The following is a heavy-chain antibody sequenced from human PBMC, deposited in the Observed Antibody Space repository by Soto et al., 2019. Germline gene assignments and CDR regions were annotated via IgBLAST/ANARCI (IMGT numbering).Heavy chain of an antibody. CDR2: FDPEDGET. V-gene: IGHV1-24*01. J-gene: IGHJ6*04. D-gene: IGHD3-9*01. Sequence: ASVKVSCKVSGYTLTELSMHWARQAPGKGLEWTGGFDPEDGETIYAQKFQGRVTMTEDTSTDTAYVELSSLRSEYTAVYYCATFRVAKSYDILTGQRGYYYYGMDVWGKGTTVTVSS. CDR3: ATFRVAKSYDILTGQRGYYYYGMDV. CDR1: GYTLTELS.